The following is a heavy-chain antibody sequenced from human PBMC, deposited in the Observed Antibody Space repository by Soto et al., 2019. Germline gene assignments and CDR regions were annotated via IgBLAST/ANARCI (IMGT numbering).Heavy chain of an antibody. CDR1: GFTFSSYW. D-gene: IGHD5-18*01. V-gene: IGHV3-7*01. J-gene: IGHJ6*02. CDR2: IKQDGSEK. CDR3: ARERVDTAMVDYYYYGMDV. Sequence: GGSLRLSCAASGFTFSSYWMSWVRQAPGKGLEWVANIKQDGSEKYYVDSVKGRFTISRDNAKNSLYLQMNSLRAEDTAVYYCARERVDTAMVDYYYYGMDVWGQGTTVTVSS.